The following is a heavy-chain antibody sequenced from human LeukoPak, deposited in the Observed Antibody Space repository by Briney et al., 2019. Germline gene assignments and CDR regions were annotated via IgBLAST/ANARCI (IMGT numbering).Heavy chain of an antibody. J-gene: IGHJ6*02. CDR2: INHSGST. V-gene: IGHV4-34*01. Sequence: PSETLSLTCAVYGGSFSSYYWNWIRQPPGKGLEWIGEINHSGSTNYNPSLKSRVTISVDTSKNQFSLKLSSVTAADTAVYYCARGGVVAATLRQYGMDVWGQGTTVTVSS. D-gene: IGHD2-15*01. CDR3: ARGGVVAATLRQYGMDV. CDR1: GGSFSSYY.